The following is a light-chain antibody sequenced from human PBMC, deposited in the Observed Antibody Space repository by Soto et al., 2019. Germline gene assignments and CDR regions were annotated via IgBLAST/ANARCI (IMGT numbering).Light chain of an antibody. CDR3: CSYVGANV. CDR2: EGI. V-gene: IGLV2-23*01. J-gene: IGLJ3*02. Sequence: QSALTQPASVSGSPGQSITISCTGTSSGVGSYTLVSWYQQHPGKAPKLLIYEGIKRPSGVSSRFSGSKSGNTASLTISGLQAEDEADYYCCSYVGANVFGGGPKATVL. CDR1: SSGVGSYTL.